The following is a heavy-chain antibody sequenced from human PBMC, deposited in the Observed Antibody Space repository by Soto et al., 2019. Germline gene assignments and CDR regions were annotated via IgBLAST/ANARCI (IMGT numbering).Heavy chain of an antibody. Sequence: SETLSLTCTVSGGSISSSSYYWGWIRQPPGKGLEWIGSIYYSGSTYYNPSLKSRVTISVDTSKNQFSLKLSSVTAADTAVYYCARHGDFWSGYYTSYYFDYWGQGTLVTVSS. CDR3: ARHGDFWSGYYTSYYFDY. V-gene: IGHV4-39*01. CDR1: GGSISSSSYY. CDR2: IYYSGST. D-gene: IGHD3-3*01. J-gene: IGHJ4*02.